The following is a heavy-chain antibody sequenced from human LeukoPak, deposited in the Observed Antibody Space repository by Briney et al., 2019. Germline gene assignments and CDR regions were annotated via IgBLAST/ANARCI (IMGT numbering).Heavy chain of an antibody. CDR2: INHRGST. V-gene: IGHV4-34*01. CDR3: ARDRGLAAPYGMDV. Sequence: SETLSLTCAVYGGSFSGYYWSWIRQPPGKGLEWIGEINHRGSTNYNPSLKSRVTISVDTSKNQFSLKLSSVTAADTAVYYCARDRGLAAPYGMDVWGQGTTVTVSS. J-gene: IGHJ6*02. CDR1: GGSFSGYY. D-gene: IGHD6-13*01.